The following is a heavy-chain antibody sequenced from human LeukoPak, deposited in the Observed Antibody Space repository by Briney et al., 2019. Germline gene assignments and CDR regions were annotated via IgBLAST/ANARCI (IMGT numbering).Heavy chain of an antibody. J-gene: IGHJ4*02. CDR3: ARDGVNYYDISGYDI. CDR2: INHSGST. D-gene: IGHD3-22*01. CDR1: GGSFSGYY. V-gene: IGHV4-34*01. Sequence: SETLSLTCAVYGGSFSGYYWSWIRQPPGKGLEWIGEINHSGSTNYNPSLKSRVTISVDTSKNQFSLKLSSVTAADTAVYYCARDGVNYYDISGYDIWGRGTLVTVSS.